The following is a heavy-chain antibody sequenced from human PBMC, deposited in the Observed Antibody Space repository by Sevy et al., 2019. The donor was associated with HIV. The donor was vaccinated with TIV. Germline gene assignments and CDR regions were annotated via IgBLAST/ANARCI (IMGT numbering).Heavy chain of an antibody. V-gene: IGHV3-23*01. J-gene: IGHJ4*02. CDR1: GFTFSSYA. CDR2: ISGSGDNT. D-gene: IGHD1-1*01. Sequence: GGSLRLSCAASGFTFSSYAMSWVRQAPGKGLEWVSGISGSGDNTFYADSVKGRFTISRDSSKNTLYLQMNSLRGEDTAVYYCAKSLTRAGTNAQLRTFDYWSQGTLVTVSS. CDR3: AKSLTRAGTNAQLRTFDY.